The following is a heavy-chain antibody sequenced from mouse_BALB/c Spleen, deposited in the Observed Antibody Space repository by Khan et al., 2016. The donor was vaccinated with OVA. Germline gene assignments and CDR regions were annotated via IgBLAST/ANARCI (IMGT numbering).Heavy chain of an antibody. V-gene: IGHV3-2*02. D-gene: IGHD2-2*01. CDR1: GYSITSDYA. J-gene: IGHJ4*01. Sequence: EVQLQESGPGLVKPSQSLSLTCTVTGYSITSDYAWNWLRQFPGNKLEWMGYISSTGGTSYNPSLKSRISITRDTSKNQFFLQLNSVTTEDTATYYGARSLYYGYGYALDCWGRGTSVTVSS. CDR3: ARSLYYGYGYALDC. CDR2: ISSTGGT.